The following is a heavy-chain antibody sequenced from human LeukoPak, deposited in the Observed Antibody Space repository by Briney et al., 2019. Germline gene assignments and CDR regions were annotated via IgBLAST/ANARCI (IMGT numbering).Heavy chain of an antibody. Sequence: PGGSLRLSCAASGFTFSSYAMSWVRQAPGKGLEWVANMKQDGSEKYYVDSVKGRFTISRDNAKNSLYLEMNSLRVEDTAVYYCARDLGHTGYDLYDYWGQGTLVTVSS. D-gene: IGHD5-12*01. J-gene: IGHJ4*02. V-gene: IGHV3-7*01. CDR1: GFTFSSYA. CDR2: MKQDGSEK. CDR3: ARDLGHTGYDLYDY.